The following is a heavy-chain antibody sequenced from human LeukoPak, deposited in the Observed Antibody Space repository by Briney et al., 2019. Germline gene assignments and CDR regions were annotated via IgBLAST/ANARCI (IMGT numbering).Heavy chain of an antibody. CDR2: ISGSGGST. CDR3: AKAFDYGGNRPPYYFDY. D-gene: IGHD4-23*01. Sequence: QPGGSLRLSCAASGFTFSSYAVGWVRQAPGKGLEWVSGISGSGGSTYYADSVQGRFTISRDNSKNTLYLQVNSLRAEDTAVYYCAKAFDYGGNRPPYYFDYWGQGTLVTVSS. CDR1: GFTFSSYA. J-gene: IGHJ4*02. V-gene: IGHV3-23*01.